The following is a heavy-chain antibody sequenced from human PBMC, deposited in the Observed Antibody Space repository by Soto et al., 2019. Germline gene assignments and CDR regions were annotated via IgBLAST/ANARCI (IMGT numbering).Heavy chain of an antibody. V-gene: IGHV5-10-1*01. Sequence: GESLKISCKGSGYSFTSYWISWVRQMPGKGLEWMGRIDPSDSYTNYSPSFQGHVTISADKSISTAYLQWSSLKASDTAMYYCASLQRGPIVVVTATEINWGQGTLVTVSS. CDR2: IDPSDSYT. CDR1: GYSFTSYW. D-gene: IGHD2-21*02. CDR3: ASLQRGPIVVVTATEIN. J-gene: IGHJ4*02.